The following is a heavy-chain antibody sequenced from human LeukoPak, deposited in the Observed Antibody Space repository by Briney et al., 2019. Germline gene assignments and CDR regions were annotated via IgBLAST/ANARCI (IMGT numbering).Heavy chain of an antibody. CDR2: SSSSSSTI. J-gene: IGHJ6*02. Sequence: GGSLRLSCAASGFTFSGYDMSWVRQAPGKGLEWVSYSSSSSSTIYYADSVKSRFTISRDNAKNSLYLQMNSLRAEDTAVYYCARLRYYGMDVWGQGTTVTVSS. V-gene: IGHV3-48*04. CDR1: GFTFSGYD. CDR3: ARLRYYGMDV.